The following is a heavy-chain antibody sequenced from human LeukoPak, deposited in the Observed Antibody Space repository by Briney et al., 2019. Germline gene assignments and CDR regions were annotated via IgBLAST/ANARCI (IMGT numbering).Heavy chain of an antibody. J-gene: IGHJ4*02. D-gene: IGHD5-12*01. Sequence: PGGSLRLSCAASGFTFSDYYMSWIRQAPGKGLEWVAYITSSGDDIYHADSVKGRFTISRDNAKNALFLRMSSLRVEDTATYYCASDIVATSGDFRGQGTLVSVSS. CDR3: ASDIVATSGDF. CDR2: ITSSGDDI. V-gene: IGHV3-11*01. CDR1: GFTFSDYY.